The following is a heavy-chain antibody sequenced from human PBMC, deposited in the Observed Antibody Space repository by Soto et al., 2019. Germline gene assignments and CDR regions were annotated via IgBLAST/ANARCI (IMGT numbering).Heavy chain of an antibody. Sequence: QVQLVQSGAEVKKPGSSVKVSCKASGGTFSSYAISWVRQAPGQGLEWMGGIIPIFGTANYAQKFQGRVTITADESTSTAYMELSSLRSEDTAVYYCARDGGPYYYDSSGYRTGYFQHWGQGTLVTVYS. CDR1: GGTFSSYA. D-gene: IGHD3-22*01. J-gene: IGHJ1*01. V-gene: IGHV1-69*01. CDR3: ARDGGPYYYDSSGYRTGYFQH. CDR2: IIPIFGTA.